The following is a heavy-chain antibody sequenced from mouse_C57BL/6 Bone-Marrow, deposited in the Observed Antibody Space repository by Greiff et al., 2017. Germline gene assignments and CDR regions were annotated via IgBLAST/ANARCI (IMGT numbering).Heavy chain of an antibody. CDR3: ARSRNPYKDAMDY. CDR1: GYTFTGYW. J-gene: IGHJ4*01. CDR2: IHPNSGST. Sequence: QVQLQQPGAELVKPGASVKLSCKASGYTFTGYWMHWVKQRPGQGLEWIGMIHPNSGSTNYNEKFKSKATLTVDKSSSTAYMQLSSLTSEDSAVYYCARSRNPYKDAMDYWGQGTSVTVSS. D-gene: IGHD1-3*01. V-gene: IGHV1-64*01.